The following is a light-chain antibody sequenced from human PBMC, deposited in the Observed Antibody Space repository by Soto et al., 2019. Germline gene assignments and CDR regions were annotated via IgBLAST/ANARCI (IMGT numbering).Light chain of an antibody. J-gene: IGKJ2*01. CDR1: QGIRND. CDR3: LQDYNYPYT. Sequence: AIQMTQSPSSLSASVGDRVTLTCRASQGIRNDLGWYQQKPGKAPKLLIYAASSLQSGVPSRFSGSRSGTDFTLTISSLQPEDFATYYCLQDYNYPYTFGQGTKLEIK. CDR2: AAS. V-gene: IGKV1-6*01.